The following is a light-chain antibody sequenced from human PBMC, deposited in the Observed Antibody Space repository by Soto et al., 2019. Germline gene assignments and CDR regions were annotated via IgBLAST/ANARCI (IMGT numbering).Light chain of an antibody. J-gene: IGKJ5*01. Sequence: DIQMTQSPSSLSASVGDRVTITCRASQGISNFLAWYQQKPGKVPKLLISAASTLQFGVPPRFSGSGSGTDFTLTITSLQPEDVATYYCQKYSSVITFGQGTRLEI. V-gene: IGKV1-27*01. CDR3: QKYSSVIT. CDR2: AAS. CDR1: QGISNF.